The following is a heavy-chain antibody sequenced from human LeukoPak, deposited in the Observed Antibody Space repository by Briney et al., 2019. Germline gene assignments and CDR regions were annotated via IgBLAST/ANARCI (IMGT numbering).Heavy chain of an antibody. CDR3: ARQIARGYSMNFYYMDV. CDR2: IYYGGNT. Sequence: SETLSLICTLSGDSINSYTYSSVNSTTYYWGWIRQAPGKGLEWIGNIYYGGNTYYNPSLKNRLTISVDTSKNQFSLRLSPVTATDTAVYYCARQIARGYSMNFYYMDVWGKGTTVTVSS. CDR1: GDSINSYTYSSVNSTTYY. V-gene: IGHV4-39*01. D-gene: IGHD5-18*01. J-gene: IGHJ6*03.